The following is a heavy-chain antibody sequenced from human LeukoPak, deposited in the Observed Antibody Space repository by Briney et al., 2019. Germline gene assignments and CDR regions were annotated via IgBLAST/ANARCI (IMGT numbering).Heavy chain of an antibody. Sequence: SETLSLTCTVSGGSISSYYWSWIRQPPGKGLEWIGYIYYSGSTNYNPSLKSRVTISVDTAKNQFSLKLSYVTAADPAVYYCARSHKYQLLSGWFDHWGQGTLVTVSS. D-gene: IGHD2-2*01. V-gene: IGHV4-59*01. CDR2: IYYSGST. CDR1: GGSISSYY. J-gene: IGHJ5*02. CDR3: ARSHKYQLLSGWFDH.